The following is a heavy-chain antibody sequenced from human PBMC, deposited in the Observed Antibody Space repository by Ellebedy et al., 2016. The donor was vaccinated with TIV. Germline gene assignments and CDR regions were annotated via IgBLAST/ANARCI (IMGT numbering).Heavy chain of an antibody. V-gene: IGHV3-30-3*01. CDR3: ARDLKGCSGGSCYSGVHY. Sequence: GGSLRLSXAASGFTFSSYAMHWVRQAPGKGLEWVAVISYDGSNKYYADSVKGRFTISRDNSKNTLYLQMNSLRAEDTAVYYCARDLKGCSGGSCYSGVHYWGQGTLVTVSS. J-gene: IGHJ4*02. CDR2: ISYDGSNK. CDR1: GFTFSSYA. D-gene: IGHD2-15*01.